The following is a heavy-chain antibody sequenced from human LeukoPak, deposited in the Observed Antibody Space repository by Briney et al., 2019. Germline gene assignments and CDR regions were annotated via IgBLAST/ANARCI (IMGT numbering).Heavy chain of an antibody. CDR2: INPNNGGT. D-gene: IGHD6-19*01. Sequence: ASVKVSCKASGHTFTDYYMHWVRQAPGQGLEWMGRINPNNGGTHYAQTFQGRVTMTRDTSISTAYMELSRLRFDDTAAYYCYLEGVPVTGTSYYWGQGTLATVSS. CDR3: YLEGVPVTGTSYY. CDR1: GHTFTDYY. V-gene: IGHV1-2*06. J-gene: IGHJ4*02.